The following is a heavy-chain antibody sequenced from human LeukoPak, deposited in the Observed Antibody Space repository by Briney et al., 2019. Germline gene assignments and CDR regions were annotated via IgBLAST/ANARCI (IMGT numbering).Heavy chain of an antibody. CDR3: AGGAGVYCYGMDV. Sequence: PGGSLRLSCAASGFTFSNYGLSWVRQAPGKGLEWVSAISGGGSATYYADSVKGRFTISRDNSKNTLFLQMNTLRADDTAVYYCAGGAGVYCYGMDVWGQGTSVTVSS. V-gene: IGHV3-23*01. CDR1: GFTFSNYG. J-gene: IGHJ6*02. CDR2: ISGGGSAT.